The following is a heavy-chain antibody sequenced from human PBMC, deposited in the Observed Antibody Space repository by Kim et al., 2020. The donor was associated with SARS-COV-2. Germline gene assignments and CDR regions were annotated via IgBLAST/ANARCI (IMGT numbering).Heavy chain of an antibody. CDR3: AREGGAVGSSWYHWFDP. V-gene: IGHV6-1*01. D-gene: IGHD6-13*01. Sequence: YAVSVKSRITINPDTSKNQFSLQLNSVTPEDTAVYYCAREGGAVGSSWYHWFDPWGQGTLVTVSS. J-gene: IGHJ5*02.